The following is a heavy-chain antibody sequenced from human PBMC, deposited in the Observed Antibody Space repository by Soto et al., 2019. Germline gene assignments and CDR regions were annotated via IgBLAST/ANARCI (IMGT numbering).Heavy chain of an antibody. CDR3: ATWFGERIDY. J-gene: IGHJ4*02. D-gene: IGHD3-10*01. Sequence: SETLSLTCTVSGDSIISFSWSWIRQPPGKGLEWIGYIYYNGNTNYNPSPKNRVTISVVTSKNQFSLTLSTVTAADTAVYYCATWFGERIDYWGQGTLVTVAS. CDR1: GDSIISFS. V-gene: IGHV4-59*01. CDR2: IYYNGNT.